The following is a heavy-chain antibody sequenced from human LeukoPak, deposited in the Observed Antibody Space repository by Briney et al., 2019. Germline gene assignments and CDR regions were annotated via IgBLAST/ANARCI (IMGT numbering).Heavy chain of an antibody. J-gene: IGHJ4*02. Sequence: PGGSLRLSCGASGFTFSDYYMSWIRQAPGKGLEWVSVIYSGGSTYYADSVEGRFTISRDNSKNTLYLQMNSLRAEDTAVYYCARSAQSYYYDSSGFFDYWGQGTLVTVSS. V-gene: IGHV3-53*01. CDR1: GFTFSDYY. CDR2: IYSGGST. D-gene: IGHD3-22*01. CDR3: ARSAQSYYYDSSGFFDY.